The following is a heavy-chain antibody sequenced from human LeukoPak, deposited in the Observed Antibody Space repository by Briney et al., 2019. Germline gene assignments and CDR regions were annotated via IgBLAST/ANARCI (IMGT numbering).Heavy chain of an antibody. CDR3: ARDVGIQLLLGDYFDY. Sequence: SETLSLTCTVSGGSISSYYWSWIRQPPGKGLEWIGAVYFTGSTQYNPSLKSRVTISVDASKDQFSLKLSSVTAADTAVYYCARDVGIQLLLGDYFDYWGQGILVTVSS. CDR1: GGSISSYY. D-gene: IGHD3-10*01. J-gene: IGHJ4*02. V-gene: IGHV4-59*12. CDR2: VYFTGST.